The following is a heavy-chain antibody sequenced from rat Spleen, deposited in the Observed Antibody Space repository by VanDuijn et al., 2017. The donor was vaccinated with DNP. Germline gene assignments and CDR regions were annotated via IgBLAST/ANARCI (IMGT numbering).Heavy chain of an antibody. CDR3: TRVGDLHDGGDGDALDA. Sequence: EVQLVESGGGLVQPGRSLKLSCAASGFTFSNYYMAWVRQAPQKGLEWVATISTSGSSHYYRDSVKGRFTVSRDDAGNTLYIQMNSLRSEDTATYYCTRVGDLHDGGDGDALDAWGQGTSVTVSS. D-gene: IGHD1-12*02. CDR1: GFTFSNYY. V-gene: IGHV5-27*01. J-gene: IGHJ4*01. CDR2: ISTSGSSH.